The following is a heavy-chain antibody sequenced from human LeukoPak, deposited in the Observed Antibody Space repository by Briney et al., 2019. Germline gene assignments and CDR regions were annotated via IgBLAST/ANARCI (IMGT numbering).Heavy chain of an antibody. CDR3: ARDRVSECGFYY. Sequence: WGTLSLTCTVAGASISSNYWSWIRQPPGKGLEWIAYIYYSGSTYYTHSLKGRLTISIDTSKNPLSLQMNYLTAGDTAVYYCARDRVSECGFYYWGKGTRVTVS. D-gene: IGHD2-21*01. CDR2: IYYSGST. V-gene: IGHV4-59*01. CDR1: GASISSNY. J-gene: IGHJ4*01.